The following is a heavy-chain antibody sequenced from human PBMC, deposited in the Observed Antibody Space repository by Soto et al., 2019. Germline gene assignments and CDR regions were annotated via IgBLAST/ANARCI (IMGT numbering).Heavy chain of an antibody. CDR3: ARRLAAAGTLY. D-gene: IGHD6-13*01. V-gene: IGHV4-39*01. Sequence: LSLTCTVSGGSISRSSYYLVWTRQPPGKGLEWIGSIYYSGSTYYNPSLKSRVTISVDTSKNQFSLKLSSVTAADTAVYYCARRLAAAGTLYWGQGTLVTVSS. CDR1: GGSISRSSYY. CDR2: IYYSGST. J-gene: IGHJ4*02.